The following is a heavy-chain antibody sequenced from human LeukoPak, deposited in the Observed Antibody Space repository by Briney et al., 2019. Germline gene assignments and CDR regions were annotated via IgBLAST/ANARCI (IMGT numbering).Heavy chain of an antibody. J-gene: IGHJ6*02. D-gene: IGHD6-13*01. CDR1: GYTFTGYY. Sequence: ASVKVSCKASGYTFTGYYMHWVRQAPGQGLEWMGIINPSGGSTSYAQKFQGRVTMTRDTSTSTVYMELSSLRSGDTAVYYCARPAAAGTAYYYYGMDVWGQGTTVTVSS. CDR3: ARPAAAGTAYYYYGMDV. CDR2: INPSGGST. V-gene: IGHV1-46*01.